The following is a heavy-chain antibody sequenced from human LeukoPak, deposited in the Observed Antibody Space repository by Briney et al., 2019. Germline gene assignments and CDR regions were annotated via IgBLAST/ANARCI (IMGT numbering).Heavy chain of an antibody. D-gene: IGHD6-13*01. CDR3: ARGHTESAAAGTFDY. Sequence: GGSLRLSCAASEFSVGSNYMTWVRQAPGKGLEWVSLIYSGGSTYYADSVKGRFTISRDNSKNTLYLQMNSLRAEDTAVYYCARGHTESAAAGTFDYWGQGTLVTVSS. CDR2: IYSGGST. V-gene: IGHV3-66*01. CDR1: EFSVGSNY. J-gene: IGHJ4*02.